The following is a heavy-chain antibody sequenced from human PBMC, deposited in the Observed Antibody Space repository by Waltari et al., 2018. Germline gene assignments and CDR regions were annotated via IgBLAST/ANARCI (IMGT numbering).Heavy chain of an antibody. CDR3: VRSSSRYNWNLAEGAFDI. CDR1: GFKFDDHA. V-gene: IGHV3-9*01. J-gene: IGHJ3*02. D-gene: IGHD1-20*01. Sequence: QLVDSGGGLVQPGRSLRLSCAVSGFKFDDHAMHWFRQTPGKGLEGVSGIKWSGSGVEYVDSVKGRFTISRDNDKNRLYLQMNSLRVDDTALYYCVRSSSRYNWNLAEGAFDIWGQGTLVTVSS. CDR2: IKWSGSGV.